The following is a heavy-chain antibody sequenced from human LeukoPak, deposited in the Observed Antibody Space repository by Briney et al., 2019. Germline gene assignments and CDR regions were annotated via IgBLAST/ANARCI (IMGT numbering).Heavy chain of an antibody. V-gene: IGHV3-21*01. J-gene: IGHJ6*03. D-gene: IGHD6-6*01. CDR3: ARADSSIAARLSRSSIFNYYYYLDV. CDR1: EFTFSSYN. Sequence: GGALRLSCAASEFTFSSYNMNWVRQAPGEGLEWVSSISSFSSYIYYADAVKRRFTISSDNANNSLYLQMNSLSAEDRAVYYCARADSSIAARLSRSSIFNYYYYLDVWGKGTTVTVSS. CDR2: ISSFSSYI.